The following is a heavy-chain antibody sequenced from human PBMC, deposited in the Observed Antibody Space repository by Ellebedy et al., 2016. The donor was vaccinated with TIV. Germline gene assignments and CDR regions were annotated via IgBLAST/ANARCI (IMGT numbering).Heavy chain of an antibody. CDR3: ARATAIDAFDI. CDR2: IRSSSSTI. CDR1: GFTFSNAW. J-gene: IGHJ3*02. Sequence: GGSLRLSXAASGFTFSNAWMSWVRQAPGKGLEWVSYIRSSSSTIYYADSVKGRFTISRDNAKNSLYLQMNTLRAEDTAVYYCARATAIDAFDIWGQGTMVTVSS. V-gene: IGHV3-48*04. D-gene: IGHD2-21*02.